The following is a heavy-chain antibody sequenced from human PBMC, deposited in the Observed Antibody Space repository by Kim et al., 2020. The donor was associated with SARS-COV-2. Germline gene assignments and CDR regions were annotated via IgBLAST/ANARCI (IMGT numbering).Heavy chain of an antibody. D-gene: IGHD3-9*01. CDR3: ARDRPFDWLSKYYYYYGMDV. CDR2: INTNTGNP. CDR1: GYTFTSYA. V-gene: IGHV7-4-1*02. J-gene: IGHJ6*02. Sequence: ASVKVSCKASGYTFTSYAMNWVRQAPGQGLEWMGWINTNTGNPTYAQGFTGRFVFSLDTSVSTAYLQISSLKAEDTAVYYCARDRPFDWLSKYYYYYGMDVWGQGTTVTVSS.